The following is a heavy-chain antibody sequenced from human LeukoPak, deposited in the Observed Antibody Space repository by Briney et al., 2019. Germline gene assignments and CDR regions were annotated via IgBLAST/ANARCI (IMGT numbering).Heavy chain of an antibody. CDR2: IHYSGHT. D-gene: IGHD6-13*01. CDR1: GGSVSSNIYY. CDR3: ARQQLPDGTYYFDY. V-gene: IGHV4-61*01. J-gene: IGHJ4*02. Sequence: SETLSLTCTVSGGSVSSNIYYWNWIRQPPGKGLEWIAYIHYSGHTNYNPSLKSRVTISLDTSKNQFSLKLTSVTAADTALYYCARQQLPDGTYYFDYWGQGTLVTVSS.